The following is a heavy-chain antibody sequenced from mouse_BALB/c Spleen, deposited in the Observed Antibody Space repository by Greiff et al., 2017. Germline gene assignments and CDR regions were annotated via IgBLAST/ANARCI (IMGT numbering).Heavy chain of an antibody. J-gene: IGHJ3*01. V-gene: IGHV5-6-5*01. D-gene: IGHD2-2*01. CDR3: ARGLYYGYDTAASFAY. CDR1: GFTFSSYA. Sequence: EVKLMESGGGLVKPGGSLKLSCAASGFTFSSYAMSWVRQTPEKRLEWVASISSGGSTYYPDSVKGRFTISRDNARNILYLQMSSLRSEDTAMYYCARGLYYGYDTAASFAYWGQGTLVTVSA. CDR2: ISSGGST.